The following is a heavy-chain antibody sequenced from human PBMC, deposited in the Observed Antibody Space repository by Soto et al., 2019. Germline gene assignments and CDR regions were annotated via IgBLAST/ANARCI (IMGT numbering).Heavy chain of an antibody. V-gene: IGHV3-21*02. Sequence: EVQLVESGGGLVQPGGSLRLSCAASGFTFSSYSMNWVRQAPGKGLEWVSSISSSSSYIYYADSVKGRFTISRDNAKNSLYLQMNSLRAEDTAVYYCARDHSSGYPKNIAFDIWGQGTMVTVSS. CDR1: GFTFSSYS. CDR3: ARDHSSGYPKNIAFDI. CDR2: ISSSSSYI. D-gene: IGHD3-22*01. J-gene: IGHJ3*02.